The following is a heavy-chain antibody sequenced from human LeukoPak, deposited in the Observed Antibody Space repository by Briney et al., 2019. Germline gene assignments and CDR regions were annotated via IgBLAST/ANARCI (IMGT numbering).Heavy chain of an antibody. J-gene: IGHJ6*03. D-gene: IGHD6-19*01. CDR1: GFTFDDYG. CDR2: INWNGGST. CDR3: ARRLTDYYYYYMDV. Sequence: PGGSLRLSCAASGFTFDDYGMRWVRQAPGKGLEWVTGINWNGGSTVYADSVKGGVTISRDNAKNCLYVQMNSLRAEDTALYYCARRLTDYYYYYMDVWGKGTTVTVSS. V-gene: IGHV3-20*04.